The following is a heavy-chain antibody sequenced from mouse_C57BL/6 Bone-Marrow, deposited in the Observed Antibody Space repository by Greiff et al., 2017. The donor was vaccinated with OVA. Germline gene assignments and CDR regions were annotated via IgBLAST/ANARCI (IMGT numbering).Heavy chain of an antibody. CDR3: VRGGITTVVEAMDY. J-gene: IGHJ4*01. CDR2: IRSKSSNYAT. D-gene: IGHD1-1*01. V-gene: IGHV10-3*01. Sequence: EVQLVESGGGLVQPKGSLKLSCAASGFTFNTYAMHWVRQAPGKGLEWVARIRSKSSNYATYYADSVKDRFTISRDDSQSMLYLQMNNLKTEDTAMYYCVRGGITTVVEAMDYWGQGTSVTVSS. CDR1: GFTFNTYA.